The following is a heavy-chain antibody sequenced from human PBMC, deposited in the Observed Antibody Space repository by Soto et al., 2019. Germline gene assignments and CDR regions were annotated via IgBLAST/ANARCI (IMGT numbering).Heavy chain of an antibody. V-gene: IGHV1-3*01. CDR2: INAGNGNT. J-gene: IGHJ4*02. D-gene: IGHD6-13*01. CDR3: AREPRWAAAGTLGY. CDR1: GYTFTSYA. Sequence: QVQLVQSGAEVKKPGASVKVSCKASGYTFTSYAMHWVRQAPGQRLEWMGWINAGNGNTKYSQKFQGRVTITSDTSASTAYMELSSLRSEDTAVYYCAREPRWAAAGTLGYWGQGTLVTVSS.